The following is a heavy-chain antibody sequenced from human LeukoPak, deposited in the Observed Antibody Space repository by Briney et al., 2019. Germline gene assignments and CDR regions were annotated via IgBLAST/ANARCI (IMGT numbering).Heavy chain of an antibody. V-gene: IGHV3-23*01. Sequence: GGSLRLSCAASGFTFSSYAMSWVRQAPGKGLEWVSAISGSGGSTYYADSVKGRFTISRDNSKNTLYLQMNSLRAEDTAVYYCVPGIAAAGTEGDYWGQGTLVTVSS. D-gene: IGHD6-13*01. J-gene: IGHJ4*02. CDR1: GFTFSSYA. CDR2: ISGSGGST. CDR3: VPGIAAAGTEGDY.